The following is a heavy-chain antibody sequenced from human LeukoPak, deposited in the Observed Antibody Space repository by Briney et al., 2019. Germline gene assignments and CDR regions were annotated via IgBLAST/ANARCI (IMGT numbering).Heavy chain of an antibody. CDR2: IYYSGST. V-gene: IGHV4-39*01. Sequence: SETLSLTCTVSGGSISSSSYYWGWIRQPPGEGLEWIGSIYYSGSTYYNPSLKSRVTISVDTSKNQFSLKLSSVTAADTAVYYCASSQDYYDSSGYYNFDYWGQGTLVTVSS. J-gene: IGHJ4*02. CDR1: GGSISSSSYY. D-gene: IGHD3-22*01. CDR3: ASSQDYYDSSGYYNFDY.